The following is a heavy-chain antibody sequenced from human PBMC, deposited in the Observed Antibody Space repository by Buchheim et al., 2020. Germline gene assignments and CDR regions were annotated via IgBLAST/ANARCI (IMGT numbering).Heavy chain of an antibody. D-gene: IGHD5-18*01. CDR3: ARGEYTYGKFTGNGMDV. J-gene: IGHJ6*02. CDR2: IIPLFGTP. V-gene: IGHV1-69*14. CDR1: GGTFSTYA. Sequence: QVHLVQSGAEVKKSGSSVKVSCKASGGTFSTYALNWVRQAPGQGLEWMGGIIPLFGTPKYAQKFQGRVTITADKSTITAYMELSSLRSEDTAVYYCARGEYTYGKFTGNGMDVWGQGTT.